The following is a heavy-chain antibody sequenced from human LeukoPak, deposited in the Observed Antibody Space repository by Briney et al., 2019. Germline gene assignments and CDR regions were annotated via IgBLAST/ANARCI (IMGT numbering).Heavy chain of an antibody. CDR3: ARGYPNPSDFDY. D-gene: IGHD1-1*01. Sequence: GGSLRLSCAASGFSFSSYWMTWVRQAPGKGLEWVANIKEDGSEKYYVDSAKGRFIISRDNAKNSLYLQMNSLRAEDTAVYYCARGYPNPSDFDYWGQGTLVTVSS. CDR2: IKEDGSEK. J-gene: IGHJ4*02. V-gene: IGHV3-7*01. CDR1: GFSFSSYW.